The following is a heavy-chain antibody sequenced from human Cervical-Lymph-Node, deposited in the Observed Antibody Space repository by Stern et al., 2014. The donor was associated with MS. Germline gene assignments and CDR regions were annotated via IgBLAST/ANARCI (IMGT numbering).Heavy chain of an antibody. V-gene: IGHV3-21*01. D-gene: IGHD3-10*01. CDR3: VRPGYGSGCFAY. CDR2: ISPSSDYI. J-gene: IGHJ4*02. CDR1: GFTFTNYA. Sequence: EVQLVQSGGGLVKPGGSLTLSCVASGFTFTNYAMNWVRPAPGKGPEWVSSISPSSDYIYYADSLRGRFTISRDNANNSLHLQLNSLRPDDTAVYFCVRPGYGSGCFAYWGRGALVTVSA.